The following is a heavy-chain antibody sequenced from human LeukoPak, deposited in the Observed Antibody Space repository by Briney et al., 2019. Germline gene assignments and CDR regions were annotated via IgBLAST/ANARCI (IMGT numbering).Heavy chain of an antibody. Sequence: GGSLRLSCAASEFSFNYNAMSWVRQAPGKGLEWVSGISGSGGRTFYADAVKGRFTISRDNSKNTLYLHMNNLRDDDTAVYYCAKDIWGGTAMVFDYWGQGTLVTVSS. V-gene: IGHV3-23*01. CDR2: ISGSGGRT. J-gene: IGHJ4*02. CDR3: AKDIWGGTAMVFDY. CDR1: EFSFNYNA. D-gene: IGHD5-18*01.